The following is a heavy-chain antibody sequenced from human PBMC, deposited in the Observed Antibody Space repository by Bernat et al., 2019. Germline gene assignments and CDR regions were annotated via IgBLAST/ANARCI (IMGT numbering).Heavy chain of an antibody. CDR2: INPSGGST. D-gene: IGHD5-18*01. J-gene: IGHJ6*02. Sequence: HVQLVQSGAEVKKPGASVKVSCKASGYTFTSYYMHWVRQAPGQGLEWMGIINPSGGSTSYAQKFQGRVTMTRDTSTSTVYMELSSLRSEDTAVYYCARDPPQLDTAMVTNPFHYYGMDVWGQGTTVTVSS. CDR3: ARDPPQLDTAMVTNPFHYYGMDV. CDR1: GYTFTSYY. V-gene: IGHV1-46*01.